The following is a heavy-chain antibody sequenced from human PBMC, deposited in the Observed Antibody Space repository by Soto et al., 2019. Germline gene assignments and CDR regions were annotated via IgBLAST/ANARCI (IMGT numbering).Heavy chain of an antibody. Sequence: QVLLVESGGGVVQPGRSLRLSCAASGFTFSIYGMHWVRQARGKGLDWVAVIWYDGSNKYYADSVKGRFTISRDNSKNTLYLQMNSLRAEDTAVYYCARDRADAFDIWGQGTMVTVSS. CDR3: ARDRADAFDI. J-gene: IGHJ3*02. V-gene: IGHV3-33*01. D-gene: IGHD3-10*01. CDR1: GFTFSIYG. CDR2: IWYDGSNK.